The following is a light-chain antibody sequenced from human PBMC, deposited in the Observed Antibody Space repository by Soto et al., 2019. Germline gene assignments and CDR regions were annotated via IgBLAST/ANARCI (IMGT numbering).Light chain of an antibody. CDR3: QQRSNWPPLT. Sequence: EIVLTQSPGTLSLSPGETATLSCRASQTVNSDYLAWFQQKPGQAPRLLIYDASNRATGIPARFSGSGSGTDFTLTISSLEPEDFAVYYCQQRSNWPPLTFGGGTKVDIK. J-gene: IGKJ4*01. V-gene: IGKV3-11*01. CDR1: QTVNSDY. CDR2: DAS.